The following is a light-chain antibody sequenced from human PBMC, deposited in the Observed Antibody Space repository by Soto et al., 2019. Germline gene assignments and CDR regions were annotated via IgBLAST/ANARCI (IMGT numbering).Light chain of an antibody. CDR3: SSFTSDRISV. CDR2: GVT. Sequence: QSVLTQPTSVSGSPGQSITISCTGNHNDIGTYDYVSWYQQHPGRAPRLLIYGVTTRPSGISDRFSASKSGLTASLTISGLQPEDEADYYRSSFTSDRISVFGPGTKVTVL. V-gene: IGLV2-14*03. CDR1: HNDIGTYDY. J-gene: IGLJ1*01.